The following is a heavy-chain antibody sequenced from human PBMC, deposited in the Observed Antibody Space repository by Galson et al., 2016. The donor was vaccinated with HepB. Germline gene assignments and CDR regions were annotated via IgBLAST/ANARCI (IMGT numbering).Heavy chain of an antibody. CDR3: ASGVAVVSAATFYYFGMDV. Sequence: SVKVSCKASGYTFTRNAMHWARQAPGQRLEWMGWINAGNGNTKYSPKFQGRVTITRDTSASTTYLELGSLRSEDTAVYYWASGVAVVSAATFYYFGMDVWGQGTTVTVSS. D-gene: IGHD2-2*01. CDR2: INAGNGNT. J-gene: IGHJ6*02. V-gene: IGHV1-3*01. CDR1: GYTFTRNA.